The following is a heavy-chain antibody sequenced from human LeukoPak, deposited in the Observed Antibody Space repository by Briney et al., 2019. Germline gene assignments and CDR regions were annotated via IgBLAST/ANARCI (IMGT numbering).Heavy chain of an antibody. D-gene: IGHD2-2*01. Sequence: SGTLSLTCAVSGGSISSSNWWSWVRQPPGKGLEWIGEIYHSGSTNYNPSLKSRVTISVDKSKNQFSLKLSSVTAADTAVYYCARDFTRVVPAAGYYSHMDVWGKGTTVTVSS. CDR1: GGSISSSNW. V-gene: IGHV4-4*02. J-gene: IGHJ6*03. CDR2: IYHSGST. CDR3: ARDFTRVVPAAGYYSHMDV.